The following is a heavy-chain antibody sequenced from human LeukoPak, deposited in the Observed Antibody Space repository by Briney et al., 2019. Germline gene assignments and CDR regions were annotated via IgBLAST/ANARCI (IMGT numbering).Heavy chain of an antibody. J-gene: IGHJ4*02. CDR2: IGGLGGST. CDR1: GFTFSSHA. V-gene: IGHV3-23*01. D-gene: IGHD3-3*01. Sequence: GGSLRLSCAASGFTFSSHAMGWVRQAPGKGLEWVSGIGGLGGSTYYAGSVKGRFTISRDNSQNTLYLHMNSLRADDTAVYYCARDPGVVAFHYFDYWGQGSLLTVSS. CDR3: ARDPGVVAFHYFDY.